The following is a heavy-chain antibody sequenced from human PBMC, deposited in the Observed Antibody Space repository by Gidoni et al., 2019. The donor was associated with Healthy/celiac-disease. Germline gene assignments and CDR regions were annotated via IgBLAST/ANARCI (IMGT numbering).Heavy chain of an antibody. CDR2: IYHSGST. V-gene: IGHV4-4*02. CDR1: GGSISSSNW. Sequence: QVQLQESGPGLVKPSGTLSLTCAVSGGSISSSNWWSWVRQPPGKGLEWIGEIYHSGSTNYNPSLKSRVTISVDKSKNQFSLKLSSVTAADTAVYYCARFDTYYDFWSGYSNYYYGMDVWGQGTTVTVSS. D-gene: IGHD3-3*01. J-gene: IGHJ6*02. CDR3: ARFDTYYDFWSGYSNYYYGMDV.